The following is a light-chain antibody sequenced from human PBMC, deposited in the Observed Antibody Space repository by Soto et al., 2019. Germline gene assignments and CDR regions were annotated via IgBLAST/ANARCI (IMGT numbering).Light chain of an antibody. J-gene: IGKJ1*01. CDR2: LGS. V-gene: IGKV2-28*01. CDR1: QSLLHSKGYNY. CDR3: MQALQTPT. Sequence: EIVMTQSPLSLPVTPGEPASISCRCSQSLLHSKGYNYLDWYLQKPGQSPQLLIYLGSNRASGVPDRFSGSGSGTDFTLKISRVEAEDVGVYYCMQALQTPTFGQGTKVDIK.